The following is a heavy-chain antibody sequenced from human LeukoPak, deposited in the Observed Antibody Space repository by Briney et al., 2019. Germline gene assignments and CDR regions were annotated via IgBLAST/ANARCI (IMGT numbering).Heavy chain of an antibody. D-gene: IGHD3-22*01. Sequence: SETLSLTCTVSGGSISSYYWSWIRQPPGKGLEWIGYIYYSGSTNYNPSLKSRVTISVDTSKNQFSLKLSSVTAADTAVYYCARGVYDSSGYSYFDYWGQGTLVTVSS. CDR2: IYYSGST. CDR3: ARGVYDSSGYSYFDY. CDR1: GGSISSYY. J-gene: IGHJ4*02. V-gene: IGHV4-59*01.